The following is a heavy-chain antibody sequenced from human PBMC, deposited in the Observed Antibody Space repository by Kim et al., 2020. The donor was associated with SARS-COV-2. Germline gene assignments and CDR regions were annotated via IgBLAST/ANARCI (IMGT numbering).Heavy chain of an antibody. CDR2: SGST. V-gene: IGHV4-39*01. J-gene: IGHJ4*02. Sequence: SGSTYYNPSLKSRVTISVDTSKNQFSLKLSSVTAADTAVYYCARHYRRDYWGQGTLVTVSS. CDR3: ARHYRRDY.